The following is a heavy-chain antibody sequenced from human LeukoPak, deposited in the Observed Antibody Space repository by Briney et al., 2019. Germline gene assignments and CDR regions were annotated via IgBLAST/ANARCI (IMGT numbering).Heavy chain of an antibody. J-gene: IGHJ4*02. CDR2: IYHSGST. D-gene: IGHD4-17*01. CDR1: GGSISSGGYY. Sequence: SQTLSLTCTVSGGSISSGGYYWSWIRQPPGKGLEWIGYIYHSGSTYYNPSLKSRVTISVDRSKNQFSLKLSSVTAADTAVYYCARDFFGGDYGDWGQGTLVTVSS. CDR3: ARDFFGGDYGD. V-gene: IGHV4-30-2*01.